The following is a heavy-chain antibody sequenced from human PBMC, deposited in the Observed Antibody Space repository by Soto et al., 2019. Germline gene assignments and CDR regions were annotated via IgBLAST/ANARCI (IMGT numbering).Heavy chain of an antibody. V-gene: IGHV1-2*04. CDR1: GDTFNDYY. Sequence: QVQLVQSGAEGKRPGASVTVSCRSSGDTFNDYYIHWVRQAPGQGLEWMGWINPNGGVTKYAQKCQGWVSMTRDTSITTVYMQLSRLRSDDTAVYYCARESGGATATLDYDYFYMDVWGTGTTVTVSS. CDR3: ARESGGATATLDYDYFYMDV. CDR2: INPNGGVT. D-gene: IGHD5-12*01. J-gene: IGHJ6*03.